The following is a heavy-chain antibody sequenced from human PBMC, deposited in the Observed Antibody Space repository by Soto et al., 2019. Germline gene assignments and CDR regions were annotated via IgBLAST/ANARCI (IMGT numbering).Heavy chain of an antibody. Sequence: LRLSCAASGFTFSSYSMNWVRQAPGKGLEWVSSISSSSSYIYYADSVKGRFTISRDNAKNSLYLQMNSLRAEDTAVYYCAREQQPSGDFDYWGQGTLVTVSS. D-gene: IGHD6-13*01. CDR1: GFTFSSYS. CDR2: ISSSSSYI. CDR3: AREQQPSGDFDY. J-gene: IGHJ4*02. V-gene: IGHV3-21*01.